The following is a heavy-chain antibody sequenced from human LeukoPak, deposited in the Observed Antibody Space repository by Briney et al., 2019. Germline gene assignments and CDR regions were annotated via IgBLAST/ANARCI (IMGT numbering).Heavy chain of an antibody. Sequence: SETLSLTCTVSGGSISSYYWSWIRQPPGKGLEWIGYIYYSGSTNYNPSLKSRVTISVDKSKNQFSLKLSSVTAADTAVYYCARGPDYGDLALRDYWGQGTLVTVSS. CDR3: ARGPDYGDLALRDY. J-gene: IGHJ4*02. V-gene: IGHV4-59*12. CDR2: IYYSGST. CDR1: GGSISSYY. D-gene: IGHD4-17*01.